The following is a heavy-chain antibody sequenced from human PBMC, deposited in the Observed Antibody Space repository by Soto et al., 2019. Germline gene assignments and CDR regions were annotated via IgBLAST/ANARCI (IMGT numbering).Heavy chain of an antibody. Sequence: EVQLVQSGAEVKKPGESLRISCKGSGYSFTSYWISWVRQMPGKGLEWMGRIDPSDSYTNYSPSFQGHVTISADKSISTAYLQWSSLKASDTAMYYCARPRGQLGTNYYGMDVWGQGTTVTVSS. CDR2: IDPSDSYT. V-gene: IGHV5-10-1*03. J-gene: IGHJ6*02. D-gene: IGHD5-18*01. CDR1: GYSFTSYW. CDR3: ARPRGQLGTNYYGMDV.